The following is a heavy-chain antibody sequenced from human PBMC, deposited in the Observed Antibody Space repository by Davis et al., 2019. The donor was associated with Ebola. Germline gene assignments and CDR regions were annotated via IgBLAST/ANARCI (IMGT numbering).Heavy chain of an antibody. CDR3: ASGWLRGRFDP. V-gene: IGHV6-1*01. Sequence: HSQTLSLTCAISGDSVSSGSTGWNWIRQSPLRGLEWLGRTNYSSKWYRDYAVSVSSRITINPDTSKNQFSLQLNSVTPEDTAVYYCASGWLRGRFDPWGQGTLVTVSS. CDR2: TNYSSKWYR. CDR1: GDSVSSGSTG. J-gene: IGHJ5*02. D-gene: IGHD6-19*01.